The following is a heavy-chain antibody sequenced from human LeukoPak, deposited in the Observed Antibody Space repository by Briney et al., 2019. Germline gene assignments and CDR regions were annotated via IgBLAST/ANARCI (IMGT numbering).Heavy chain of an antibody. D-gene: IGHD1-26*01. J-gene: IGHJ4*02. V-gene: IGHV1-18*01. CDR1: GYTFTSYG. CDR2: ISAYNGNT. Sequence: GASVKVSCKASGYTFTSYGISWVRQAPGLGLEWMGWISAYNGNTNYAQKLQGRVTMTRDTSISTAYMELSRLRSDDTAVYYCARDPRLSGSYPFDYWGQGTLVTVSS. CDR3: ARDPRLSGSYPFDY.